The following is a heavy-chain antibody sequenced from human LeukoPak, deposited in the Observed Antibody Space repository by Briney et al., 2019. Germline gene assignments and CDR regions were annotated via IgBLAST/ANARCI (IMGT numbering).Heavy chain of an antibody. J-gene: IGHJ5*02. CDR1: GYTFTSYG. CDR3: ARIRVPAVRGPFDP. Sequence: ASVKVSRKASGYTFTSYGISWVRQAPGQGLEWMGWISAYNGNTNYAQKLQGRVTMTTDTSTSTAYMELRSLRSDDTAVYYCARIRVPAVRGPFDPWGQGTLVTVSS. CDR2: ISAYNGNT. V-gene: IGHV1-18*01. D-gene: IGHD2-2*01.